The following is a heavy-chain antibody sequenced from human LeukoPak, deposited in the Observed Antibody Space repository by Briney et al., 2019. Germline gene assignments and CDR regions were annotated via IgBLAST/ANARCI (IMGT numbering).Heavy chain of an antibody. V-gene: IGHV3-30*18. Sequence: GGSLRLSCAASGFTFSSYGMYWVREAPGKGLEWVAVISYDGSNKYYADSVKGRFTISRDNSKNTLYLQMNSLRAEDTAVYYCAKDRITMVREILRDYYYGMDVWGQGTTVTVSS. J-gene: IGHJ6*02. D-gene: IGHD3-10*01. CDR3: AKDRITMVREILRDYYYGMDV. CDR2: ISYDGSNK. CDR1: GFTFSSYG.